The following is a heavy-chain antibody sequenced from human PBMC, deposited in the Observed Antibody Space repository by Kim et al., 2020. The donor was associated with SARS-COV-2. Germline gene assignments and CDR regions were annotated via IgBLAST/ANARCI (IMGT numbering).Heavy chain of an antibody. Sequence: EYSVKGRFTISRDNAKNSLYLQMNSLRAEDTAVYYCARDFYDSSGWTFDYWGQGTLVTVSS. J-gene: IGHJ4*02. V-gene: IGHV3-21*01. CDR3: ARDFYDSSGWTFDY. D-gene: IGHD6-19*01.